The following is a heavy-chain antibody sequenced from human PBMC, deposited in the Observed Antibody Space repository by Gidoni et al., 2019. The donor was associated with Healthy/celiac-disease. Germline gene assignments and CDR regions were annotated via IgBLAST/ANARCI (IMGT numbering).Heavy chain of an antibody. CDR2: IKQDGSEK. V-gene: IGHV3-7*01. J-gene: IGHJ4*02. D-gene: IGHD3-16*01. CDR3: ASDLDWTPLSEITFGGVRDY. Sequence: EVQLVESGGGWVQAGGSLRLSCAASGFTCSSYWMSWVRQAPGQGLEWVANIKQDGSEKSYVDAVKGLFTISRDNAKTSLYLQKNSLRAEDTAVYYFASDLDWTPLSEITFGGVRDYWGQGTLVTVSS. CDR1: GFTCSSYW.